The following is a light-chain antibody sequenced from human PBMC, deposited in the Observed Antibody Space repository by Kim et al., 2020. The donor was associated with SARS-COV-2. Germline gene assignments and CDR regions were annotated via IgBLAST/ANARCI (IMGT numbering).Light chain of an antibody. Sequence: TTSCTRPISDGGGYISVSCYQPHPSNAPHLMIYDVSNRPSGVSPRFSRSKSGNTASLTISRLQAEDYADYYCSSYTSSSTYVFGTGTQVTVL. CDR1: ISDGGGYIS. CDR2: DVS. CDR3: SSYTSSSTYV. V-gene: IGLV2-14*03. J-gene: IGLJ1*01.